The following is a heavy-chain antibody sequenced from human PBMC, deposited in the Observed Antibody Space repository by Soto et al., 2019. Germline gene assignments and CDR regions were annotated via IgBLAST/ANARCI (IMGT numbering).Heavy chain of an antibody. D-gene: IGHD4-17*01. CDR3: AITGGAYGSNNWFDP. CDR1: CPSITRNY. J-gene: IGHJ5*02. CDR2: IYYSGST. Sequence: PSDTLSLTCTVACPSITRNYWSWIRQSPGKGLEWIGHIYYSGSTKYNPSLKSRVIISIDTSKNQFSLRLTSVTAADTAIYYCAITGGAYGSNNWFDPWGQGALVTVS. V-gene: IGHV4-59*07.